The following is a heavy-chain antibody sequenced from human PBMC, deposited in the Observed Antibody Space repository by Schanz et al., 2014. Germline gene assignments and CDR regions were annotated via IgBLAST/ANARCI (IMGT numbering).Heavy chain of an antibody. CDR1: GYTFVSYS. J-gene: IGHJ6*02. D-gene: IGHD3-9*01. CDR3: ARAQDDIVTGSEYYYAMDV. Sequence: QVQLVQSGAEVKKPGASVKVSCKASGYTFVSYSMHWVRQAPGQGLEWMGWISTSNGNANYIQKLQGRVTMTTATSTSTTYMELRSMRSDDTATYYCARAQDDIVTGSEYYYAMDVWGQGTTVTVSS. CDR2: ISTSNGNA. V-gene: IGHV1-18*04.